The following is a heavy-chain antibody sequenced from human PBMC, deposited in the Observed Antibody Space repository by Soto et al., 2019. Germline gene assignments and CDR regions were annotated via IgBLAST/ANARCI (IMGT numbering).Heavy chain of an antibody. V-gene: IGHV3-30-3*01. D-gene: IGHD3-22*01. Sequence: QVQLVESGGGVVQPGRSLRLSCAAAGFTFSSYAMHWVRQAPGKGLEWVAVISYDGSNKYYADSVKGRLTISRDNSKHTLDLLMNRLRAEDTAVYYCARDKETKITVIVVVTPDVWGQGTTVTVSS. CDR3: ARDKETKITVIVVVTPDV. CDR1: GFTFSSYA. CDR2: ISYDGSNK. J-gene: IGHJ6*02.